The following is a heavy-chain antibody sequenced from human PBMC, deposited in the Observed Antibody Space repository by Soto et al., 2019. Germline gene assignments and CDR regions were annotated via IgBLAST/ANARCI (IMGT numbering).Heavy chain of an antibody. D-gene: IGHD3-22*01. V-gene: IGHV1-69*13. CDR3: ASHYSDSSGYPYYYYGMDV. Sequence: ASVKVSCKASGGTFSSYAISWVRQAPGQGLEWMGGIIPIFGTANYAQKFQGRVTITADESTSTAYMELSSLRSEDTAVYYCASHYSDSSGYPYYYYGMDVWGQGTTVTVSS. J-gene: IGHJ6*02. CDR1: GGTFSSYA. CDR2: IIPIFGTA.